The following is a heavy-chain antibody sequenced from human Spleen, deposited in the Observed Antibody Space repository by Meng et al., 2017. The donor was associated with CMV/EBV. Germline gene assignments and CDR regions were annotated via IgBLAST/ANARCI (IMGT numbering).Heavy chain of an antibody. CDR1: GFTLSGSD. J-gene: IGHJ6*02. D-gene: IGHD4-17*01. CDR2: ISATGRRE. Sequence: GGSLRLSCAASGFTLSGSDLSWVRQAPGKGLEWVASISATGRRESYADSVKGRFTVSRDNAKKAMYLQMDSLRAEDTAVYFCAKSVRRGDYMPANYYYAMDVWGQGTTVTVSS. V-gene: IGHV3-48*03. CDR3: AKSVRRGDYMPANYYYAMDV.